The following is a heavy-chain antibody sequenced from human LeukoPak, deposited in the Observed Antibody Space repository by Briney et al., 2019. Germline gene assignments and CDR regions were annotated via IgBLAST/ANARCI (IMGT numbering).Heavy chain of an antibody. D-gene: IGHD6-13*01. CDR2: IYDSGSA. CDR3: ARGDSRRGAWYFDL. Sequence: PSQTLSLTCAVSGGSISNGGYSWGWVRQPRGRGVGWVGYIYDSGSAYYNPSLKSRVTISVHRSKNHFSLRLSSVTAADTAVYYCARGDSRRGAWYFDLWGRGTLVTVTS. CDR1: GGSISNGGYS. V-gene: IGHV4-30-2*01. J-gene: IGHJ2*01.